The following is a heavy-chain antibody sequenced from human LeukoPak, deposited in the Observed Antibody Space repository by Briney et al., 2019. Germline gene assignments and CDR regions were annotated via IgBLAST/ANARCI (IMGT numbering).Heavy chain of an antibody. CDR2: MSDDGTVT. CDR1: GLPFSRSW. D-gene: IGHD3-10*01. V-gene: IGHV3-74*01. CDR3: ARVHITMVRGVISYIMDV. Sequence: GGSLRLSCEVSGLPFSRSWMHWVRQLPGRGLMWVSSMSDDGTVTTYADSVKGRFTISRDNAKNTLYLQMNSLRAEDTAVYYCARVHITMVRGVISYIMDVWGKGTTVTVSS. J-gene: IGHJ6*03.